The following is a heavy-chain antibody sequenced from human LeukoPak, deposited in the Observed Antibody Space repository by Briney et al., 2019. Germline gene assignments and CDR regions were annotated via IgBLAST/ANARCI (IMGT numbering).Heavy chain of an antibody. V-gene: IGHV4-34*01. Sequence: SETLSLTCAVYGGSFSGYYWSWIRQPPGKGLEWIGEINHSGSTNYNPSLKSRVTTSVDTSKNQFSLKLSSVTAADTAVYYCARSSGTGTFSYWGQGTLVTVSS. J-gene: IGHJ4*02. CDR3: ARSSGTGTFSY. CDR2: INHSGST. D-gene: IGHD6-25*01. CDR1: GGSFSGYY.